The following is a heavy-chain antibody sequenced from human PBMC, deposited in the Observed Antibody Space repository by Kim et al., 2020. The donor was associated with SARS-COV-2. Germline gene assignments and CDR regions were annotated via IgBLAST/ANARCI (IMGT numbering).Heavy chain of an antibody. D-gene: IGHD6-6*01. V-gene: IGHV3-30-3*01. CDR1: GFTFSSYA. CDR2: ISYDGSNK. J-gene: IGHJ4*02. Sequence: GGSLRLSCAASGFTFSSYAMHWVRQAPGKGLEWVAVISYDGSNKYYADSVKGRFTISRDNSKNTLYLQMNSLRAEDTAVYYCARDRFRIAARRGNSPSSLGTQLLPSYYFDYWGQGTLVTVSS. CDR3: ARDRFRIAARRGNSPSSLGTQLLPSYYFDY.